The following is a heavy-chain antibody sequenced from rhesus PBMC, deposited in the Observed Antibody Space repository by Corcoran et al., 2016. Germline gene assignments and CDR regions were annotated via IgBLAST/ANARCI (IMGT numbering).Heavy chain of an antibody. J-gene: IGHJ4*01. D-gene: IGHD4-4*01. CDR2: IYGSGGST. CDR3: ARDRGDYGSLDY. CDR1: GGPISDSYY. V-gene: IGHV4-106*01. Sequence: QVQLQESGPGLVKPSATLSLTCAVSGGPISDSYYWSWIRQPPGKGLEWIGCIYGSGGSTYYNPSLKSRVTISTDTSKNQFSLKLSSVTAADTAVYYCARDRGDYGSLDYWGQGVLVTVSS.